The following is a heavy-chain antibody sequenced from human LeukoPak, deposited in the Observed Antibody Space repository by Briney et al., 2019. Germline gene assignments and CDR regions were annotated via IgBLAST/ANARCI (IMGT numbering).Heavy chain of an antibody. CDR1: GFTFSSSA. CDR2: ISYDGSRK. CDR3: AKGGDHGEYIIDY. V-gene: IGHV3-30*02. Sequence: GGSLRLSCAASGFTFSSSAMHWVRQAPGKGLEWVTFISYDGSRKYYGDSEKGRFTVSRDNSKNTLNLQMNTLRTEDTAVYYCAKGGDHGEYIIDYWGQGTLVTVSS. D-gene: IGHD2/OR15-2a*01. J-gene: IGHJ4*02.